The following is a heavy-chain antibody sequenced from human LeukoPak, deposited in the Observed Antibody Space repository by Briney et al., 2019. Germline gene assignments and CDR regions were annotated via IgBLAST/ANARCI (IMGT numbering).Heavy chain of an antibody. CDR2: INAGNGNT. CDR1: GYTFTSYA. CDR3: ARGDPQGYCSSTSCYGAGIYYYYGMDV. D-gene: IGHD2-2*01. Sequence: ASVKVSCKASGYTFTSYAMHWVRQAPGQGLEWMGWINAGNGNTKYSQKFQGRVTITRDTSASTAYMELSSLRSEDTAVYYCARGDPQGYCSSTSCYGAGIYYYYGMDVWGKGTTVTVSS. V-gene: IGHV1-3*01. J-gene: IGHJ6*04.